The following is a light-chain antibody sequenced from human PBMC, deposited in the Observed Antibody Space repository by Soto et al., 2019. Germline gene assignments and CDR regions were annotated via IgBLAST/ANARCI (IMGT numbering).Light chain of an antibody. CDR3: QQYGGYPEA. CDR2: RAS. CDR1: QSVSSW. V-gene: IGKV3D-15*01. Sequence: DIVMTQSPSTLSVSPGERATISCRASQSVSSWLAWYQQRLGKAPRLLIYRASSMASDIPDRFSGSGSGAEFTLTISSLQPEDFAAYYCQQYGGYPEAFGQGTKVDIK. J-gene: IGKJ1*01.